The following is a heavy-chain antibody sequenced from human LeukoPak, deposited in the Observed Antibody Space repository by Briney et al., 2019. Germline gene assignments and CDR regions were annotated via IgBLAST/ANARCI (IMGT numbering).Heavy chain of an antibody. V-gene: IGHV4-34*01. D-gene: IGHD5-24*01. CDR1: GGSFSGYY. Sequence: SETLSLTCAVYGGSFSGYYWSWIRQPPGKGLEWIGEINHSGSTNYNPSLKSRVTISVDTSKNQFSLKLSSVTAADTAVYYCARGYGSNVRMATIRQWYYFDYWGQGTLVTVSS. J-gene: IGHJ4*02. CDR2: INHSGST. CDR3: ARGYGSNVRMATIRQWYYFDY.